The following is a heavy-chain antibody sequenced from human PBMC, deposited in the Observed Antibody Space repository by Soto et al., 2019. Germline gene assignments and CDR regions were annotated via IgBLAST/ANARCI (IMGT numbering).Heavy chain of an antibody. V-gene: IGHV4-59*01. D-gene: IGHD3-3*01. Sequence: QVQLQESGPGLVKPSETLSLTCTVSGGSISSYYWSWIRQPPGKGLEWIGYIYYSGSTNYNPSLMSRVTISVDTSKNQFTRSLSAVAAADTAVYYCARVKANDFWSGYYWFDPWGQGTLVTVSS. J-gene: IGHJ5*02. CDR1: GGSISSYY. CDR3: ARVKANDFWSGYYWFDP. CDR2: IYYSGST.